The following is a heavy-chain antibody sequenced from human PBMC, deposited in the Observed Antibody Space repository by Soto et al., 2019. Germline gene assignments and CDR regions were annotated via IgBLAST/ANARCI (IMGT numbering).Heavy chain of an antibody. D-gene: IGHD3-22*01. Sequence: ASVKVSCKASGNSFTTYYMHWVRQAPGQGLEWMGIINPSGGRTTYAQKFQGRVTMTRDTSTSTFHMELSSLTSEDTAVYYCAGLYHYDSSGYYDYWGQGTLATVSS. V-gene: IGHV1-46*01. J-gene: IGHJ4*02. CDR1: GNSFTTYY. CDR2: INPSGGRT. CDR3: AGLYHYDSSGYYDY.